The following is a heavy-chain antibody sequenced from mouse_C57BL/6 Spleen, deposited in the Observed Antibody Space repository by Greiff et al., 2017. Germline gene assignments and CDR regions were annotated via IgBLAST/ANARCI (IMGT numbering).Heavy chain of an antibody. D-gene: IGHD2-4*01. Sequence: QVQLQQSGAELVRPGTSVKVSCKASGYAFTHSLIEWVKQRPGQGLEWVGVSNPGSGGTNSTEQLKGKATLTADKSSSTAYMQLSSLTSEDSAVYFCAYDYDWAMDYWGRGTSGTVSS. CDR2: SNPGSGGT. CDR1: GYAFTHSL. V-gene: IGHV1-54*01. J-gene: IGHJ4*01. CDR3: AYDYDWAMDY.